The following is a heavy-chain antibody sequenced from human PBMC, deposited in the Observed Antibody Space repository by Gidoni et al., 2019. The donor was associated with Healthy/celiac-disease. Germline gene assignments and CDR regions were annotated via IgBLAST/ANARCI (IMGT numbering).Heavy chain of an antibody. CDR2: IGTAGDP. CDR3: ARAKRGYSYGWGYYYYGMDV. CDR1: GFTFSRYD. J-gene: IGHJ6*02. D-gene: IGHD5-18*01. Sequence: EVQLVESGGGLVQPGGSLRLSCAASGFTFSRYDMHWVRQATGKGLEWVSAIGTAGDPYYPGSVKGRFTISRENAKNSLYLQMNSLRAGDTAVYYCARAKRGYSYGWGYYYYGMDVWGQGTTVTVSS. V-gene: IGHV3-13*05.